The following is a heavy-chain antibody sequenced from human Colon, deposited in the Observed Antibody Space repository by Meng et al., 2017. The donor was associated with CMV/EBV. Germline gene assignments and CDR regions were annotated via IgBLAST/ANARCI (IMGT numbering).Heavy chain of an antibody. CDR3: ATDPDIVVVPDATYGGHFES. J-gene: IGHJ4*02. V-gene: IGHV3-30*01. CDR2: ISSDGLNQ. Sequence: GGSLRLSCAASGFIFSNFGLHWVRHVPDKGLKWVAAISSDGLNQEYAPSVKGRFTISRDNSKNMMFLEMNALGPEDAAVYYCATDPDIVVVPDATYGGHFESWGLGTVVTVSS. CDR1: GFIFSNFG. D-gene: IGHD2-2*01.